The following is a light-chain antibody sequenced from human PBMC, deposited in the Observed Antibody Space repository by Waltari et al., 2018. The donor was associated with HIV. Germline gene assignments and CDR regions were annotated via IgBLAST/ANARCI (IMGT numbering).Light chain of an antibody. CDR3: QSFDSGHNGQWV. CDR2: SSA. Sequence: TQPPSVSGAPGQRVTISCSGSKYNVGHFYHVQGDHFLPDAAPKLLIHSSANRPSGVPDRISAYSSGASATLVIAGLKPEDEGDYFCQSFDSGHNGQWVFGGGTTLIVL. J-gene: IGLJ3*02. V-gene: IGLV1-40*03. CDR1: KYNVGHFYH.